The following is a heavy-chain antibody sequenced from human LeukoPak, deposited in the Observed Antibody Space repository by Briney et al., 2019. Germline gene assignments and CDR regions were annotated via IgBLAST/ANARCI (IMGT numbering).Heavy chain of an antibody. J-gene: IGHJ4*02. D-gene: IGHD3-3*01. CDR2: INPNSGGT. Sequence: ASVKVSCKASGYTFTGYYMHWVRQAPGQGLEWMGWINPNSGGTNYAQKFQGRVTMTRDTSISTAYMELSRLRSDDTAVYYCASWLSYDFWSGYFGGEKYYFDYWGQGTLVTVSS. CDR3: ASWLSYDFWSGYFGGEKYYFDY. V-gene: IGHV1-2*02. CDR1: GYTFTGYY.